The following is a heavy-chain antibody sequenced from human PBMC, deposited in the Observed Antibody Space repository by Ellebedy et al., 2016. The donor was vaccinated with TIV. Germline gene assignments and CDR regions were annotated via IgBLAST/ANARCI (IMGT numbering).Heavy chain of an antibody. J-gene: IGHJ4*02. CDR3: ARHYGYYGSGLGWYFDF. V-gene: IGHV4-59*08. D-gene: IGHD3-10*01. CDR2: IYYNGST. CDR1: GGFIRSYY. Sequence: MPSETLSLTCTVSGGFIRSYYWSWIRQSPGKGLEWIGYIYYNGSTNYNPSLKTRVTISVDASKNQFSLKLTSVTAADTAVYYCARHYGYYGSGLGWYFDFWGQGTLVTVSS.